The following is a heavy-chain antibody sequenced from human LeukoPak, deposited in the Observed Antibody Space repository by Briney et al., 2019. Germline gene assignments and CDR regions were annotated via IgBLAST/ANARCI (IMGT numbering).Heavy chain of an antibody. Sequence: PGGSLRLSCATSGFTFSSYWMHWVRQAPGKGLVWASRIKFDGSSTSYADSVKGRFTISRDNAKNTLYLQMNSLRAEDTAVYYCARTDWFGPWGQGTLVTVSS. CDR3: ARTDWFGP. CDR2: IKFDGSST. CDR1: GFTFSSYW. V-gene: IGHV3-74*01. J-gene: IGHJ5*02.